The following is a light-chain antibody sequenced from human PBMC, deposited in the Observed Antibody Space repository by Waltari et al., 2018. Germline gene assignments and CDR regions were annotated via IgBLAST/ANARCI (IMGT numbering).Light chain of an antibody. V-gene: IGLV1-40*01. CDR3: QSYDSYLRGV. Sequence: QSVLTQPPPVSGAPGQRVTIPCTGSSSNIGAGYDLHWYQQLPGTAPKLLVYDNTNRPSGVSDRFSASKSGTSASLAITGLQAEDEADYYCQSYDSYLRGVFGGGTKLTVL. CDR1: SSNIGAGYD. CDR2: DNT. J-gene: IGLJ3*02.